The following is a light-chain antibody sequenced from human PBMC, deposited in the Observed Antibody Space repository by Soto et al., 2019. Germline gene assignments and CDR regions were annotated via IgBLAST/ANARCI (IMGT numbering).Light chain of an antibody. CDR2: GAS. V-gene: IGKV3-20*01. CDR3: QQYGSSIT. CDR1: QSVSSSY. J-gene: IGKJ5*01. Sequence: DIVLPHSLGTLSFSPVERATLXFRASQSVSSSYLAWYHQKPGQSPRLLFYGASSRATGIPDRSSGSGSGTDFTLTISRLEPEDFAVYYCQQYGSSITFGQGTGLEI.